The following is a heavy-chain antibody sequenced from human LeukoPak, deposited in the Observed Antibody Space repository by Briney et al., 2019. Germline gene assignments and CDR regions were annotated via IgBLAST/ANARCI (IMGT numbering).Heavy chain of an antibody. CDR3: AKDPGTGHFDY. D-gene: IGHD3/OR15-3a*01. Sequence: GGSLGLSCAASGFTFSDYWMTWVRQAPGKGLEWVANIKPDGSEKYYVDSVKGRFTISRDNAKNSLYLQMNSLRAEDTALYYCAKDPGTGHFDYWGQGTLVTVSS. CDR1: GFTFSDYW. CDR2: IKPDGSEK. J-gene: IGHJ4*02. V-gene: IGHV3-7*03.